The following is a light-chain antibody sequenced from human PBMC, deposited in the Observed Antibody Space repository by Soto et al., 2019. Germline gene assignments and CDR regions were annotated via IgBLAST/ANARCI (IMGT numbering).Light chain of an antibody. J-gene: IGLJ2*01. CDR3: SSYTSSSTRV. CDR2: DVS. Sequence: QCALTQAASGSGSPGQSITISCTGTSSDVGGYNYVSWYQQHPGKAPKLMIYDVSNRPSGVSNRFSGSKSGNTASLTISGLQAEDEADYYCSSYTSSSTRVFGGGTKLTVL. CDR1: SSDVGGYNY. V-gene: IGLV2-14*01.